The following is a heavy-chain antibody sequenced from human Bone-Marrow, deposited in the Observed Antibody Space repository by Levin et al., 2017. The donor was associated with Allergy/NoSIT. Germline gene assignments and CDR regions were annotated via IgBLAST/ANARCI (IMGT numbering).Heavy chain of an antibody. CDR2: ISYDGKKT. D-gene: IGHD2-21*02. Sequence: GGSLRLSCAASGFTFSSFGMHWVRQAPGKGLEWVALISYDGKKTYYADSVKGRFTISRDKSKNTLLLQMNSLRAEDTAVYYCAKDLCRDGDCYIDYWGQGILVTVSS. J-gene: IGHJ4*02. CDR1: GFTFSSFG. V-gene: IGHV3-30*18. CDR3: AKDLCRDGDCYIDY.